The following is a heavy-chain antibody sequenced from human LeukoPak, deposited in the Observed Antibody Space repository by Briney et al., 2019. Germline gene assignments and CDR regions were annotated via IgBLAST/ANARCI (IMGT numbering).Heavy chain of an antibody. D-gene: IGHD2-21*02. Sequence: SDTLSLTCAVYGGSFSPYYWSWIRQPPGRGLEWIGDINHSGSTNYNPSLKSRVTISVDTSKDQFSLRLSSVTAADTAGYYCARGGFYCGGDCYVDYWGQGTLVTVSS. V-gene: IGHV4-34*01. CDR2: INHSGST. CDR3: ARGGFYCGGDCYVDY. CDR1: GGSFSPYY. J-gene: IGHJ4*02.